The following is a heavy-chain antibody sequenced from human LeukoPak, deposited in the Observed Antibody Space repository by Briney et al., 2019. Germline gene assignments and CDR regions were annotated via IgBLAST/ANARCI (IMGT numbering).Heavy chain of an antibody. Sequence: GGSLRLSCAASGFTFSSYGMHWLRQAPGKGLEWVAVIWYDGSNKYYADSVKGRFTISRDNSKNTLYLQMNSLRAEDTAVYYCARDISGGYSSFDYWGQGTLVTVSS. CDR2: IWYDGSNK. V-gene: IGHV3-33*01. D-gene: IGHD5-18*01. CDR3: ARDISGGYSSFDY. J-gene: IGHJ4*02. CDR1: GFTFSSYG.